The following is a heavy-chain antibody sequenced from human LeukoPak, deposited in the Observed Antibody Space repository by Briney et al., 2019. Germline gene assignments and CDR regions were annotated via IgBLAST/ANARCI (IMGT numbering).Heavy chain of an antibody. CDR1: GFAFSSYA. CDR2: ISRRDDYT. J-gene: IGHJ4*02. V-gene: IGHV3-23*01. CDR3: AKICLRGVIISYFDY. D-gene: IGHD3-10*01. Sequence: PGGSLRLSCAASGFAFSSYAMSWVRQPPGKGLEWVSVISRRDDYTYYADSVKGRFTISRDTSKNTLYLQMNSLRAEDTAVYYCAKICLRGVIISYFDYWGQGALVTVSS.